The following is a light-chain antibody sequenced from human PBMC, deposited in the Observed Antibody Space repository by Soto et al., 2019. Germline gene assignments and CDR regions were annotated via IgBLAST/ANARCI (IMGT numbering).Light chain of an antibody. Sequence: QSALTQPASVSGSPGQSITISCTGTSSDVGGYNYGSWYQQHPGKAPKLMIYDVSNRPSGVSNRFSGSKSGNTASLTISGLQVEDEADYYCSSYTSSSTVVFGGGTKLTVL. V-gene: IGLV2-14*01. CDR1: SSDVGGYNY. J-gene: IGLJ2*01. CDR2: DVS. CDR3: SSYTSSSTVV.